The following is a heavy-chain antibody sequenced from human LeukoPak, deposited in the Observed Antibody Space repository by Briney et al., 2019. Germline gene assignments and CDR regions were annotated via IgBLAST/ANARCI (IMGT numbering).Heavy chain of an antibody. D-gene: IGHD6-6*01. Sequence: SETLSLTCTVSGGSISSSSYYWGWIRQPPGKGLEWIGSIYYSGSTYYNPSLKSRVTISVDTSKNQFSLKLSSVTAADTAVYYCARLGIAARPGIYYFDYWGQGTLVTVSS. CDR3: ARLGIAARPGIYYFDY. CDR1: GGSISSSSYY. V-gene: IGHV4-39*01. CDR2: IYYSGST. J-gene: IGHJ4*02.